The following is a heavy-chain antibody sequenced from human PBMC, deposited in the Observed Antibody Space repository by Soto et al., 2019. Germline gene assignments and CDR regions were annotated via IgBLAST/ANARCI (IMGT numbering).Heavy chain of an antibody. CDR2: IKSKTDGGTT. V-gene: IGHV3-15*01. J-gene: IGHJ5*02. CDR3: TTAIVVPRFDP. CDR1: GFTFNNAW. D-gene: IGHD2-2*01. Sequence: EVQLVESGGGLVKPGGSLELSGAASGFTFNNAWMSWVRQAPGKGLEWVGRIKSKTDGGTTDYAAPVKGRFTISRDDSKNTVYLQMNSLKTEDTAVYYCTTAIVVPRFDPWGQGTLVTVSS.